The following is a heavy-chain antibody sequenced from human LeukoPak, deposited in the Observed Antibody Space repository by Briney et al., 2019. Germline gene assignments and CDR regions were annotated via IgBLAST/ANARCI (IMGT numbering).Heavy chain of an antibody. J-gene: IGHJ4*02. V-gene: IGHV3-23*01. CDR2: ISSSDDST. CDR3: AARPDRGLGPLDF. CDR1: GFTFNSYA. Sequence: PGGSLRLSCAASGFTFNSYAMAWVRQPPGKGLEWVSAISSSDDSTYYIDSVKGRFTISRDNSKNTLYLEMSRLRADDTAVYFCAARPDRGLGPLDFWGQGTLVTVSS.